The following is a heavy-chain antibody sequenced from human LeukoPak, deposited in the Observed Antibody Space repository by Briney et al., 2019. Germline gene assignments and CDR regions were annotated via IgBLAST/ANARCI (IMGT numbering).Heavy chain of an antibody. CDR1: GYTFTSFG. V-gene: IGHV1-18*01. D-gene: IGHD1-26*01. CDR2: ISPHNGNT. Sequence: ASVKVSCKASGYTFTSFGLSWMRQAPGQGLEWMGWISPHNGNTNYPQKFQGRVPMTADTSPRTAYMELRSLRSDDTAVYYCAIRTGTYPYSFDYWGQGTLVTVSS. CDR3: AIRTGTYPYSFDY. J-gene: IGHJ4*02.